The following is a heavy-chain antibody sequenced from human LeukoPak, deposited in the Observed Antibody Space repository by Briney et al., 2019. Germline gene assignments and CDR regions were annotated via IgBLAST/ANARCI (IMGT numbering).Heavy chain of an antibody. CDR3: VSSTGQQFIPYNY. V-gene: IGHV3-66*02. D-gene: IGHD6-13*01. CDR1: AINVTTNY. Sequence: GGSLRLSCAASAINVTTNYMTWIRQAPGKGLEWVSLIYGDNAAYYAESVRGRFIISRDSLKNTLFLQMNSLRAEDTAVYYCVSSTGQQFIPYNYWGHGAHVTVSS. J-gene: IGHJ4*01. CDR2: IYGDNAA.